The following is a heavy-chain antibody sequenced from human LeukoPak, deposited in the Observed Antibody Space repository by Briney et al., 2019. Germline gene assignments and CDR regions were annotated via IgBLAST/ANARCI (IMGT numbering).Heavy chain of an antibody. V-gene: IGHV4-4*07. D-gene: IGHD3-10*01. CDR2: IYTSGTT. CDR3: ARRAGSGSTKVFDI. J-gene: IGHJ3*02. CDR1: GGSISSYY. Sequence: PSETLSLTCTVSGGSISSYYWSWIRQPAGKGLEWIGRIYTSGTTHYNPSLKSRVTMSVDTSKNQFSLKLSSVTAADTAVYYCARRAGSGSTKVFDIWGQGTMVTVSS.